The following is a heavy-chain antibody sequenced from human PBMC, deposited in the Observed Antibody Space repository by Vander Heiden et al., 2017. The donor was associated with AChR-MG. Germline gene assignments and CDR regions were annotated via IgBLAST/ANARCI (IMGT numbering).Heavy chain of an antibody. CDR1: GGSISSGDYY. Sequence: QVQLQESGPGLVKPSQTLSLTCTVSGGSISSGDYYWGWIRQPPGKGLEWIGYIYYSGSTYYNPSLKSRVTISVDTSKNQFSLKLSSVTAADTAVYYCARVLGYCSGGSCYSSNAFDIWGQGTMVTVSS. D-gene: IGHD2-15*01. J-gene: IGHJ3*02. CDR2: IYYSGST. V-gene: IGHV4-30-4*01. CDR3: ARVLGYCSGGSCYSSNAFDI.